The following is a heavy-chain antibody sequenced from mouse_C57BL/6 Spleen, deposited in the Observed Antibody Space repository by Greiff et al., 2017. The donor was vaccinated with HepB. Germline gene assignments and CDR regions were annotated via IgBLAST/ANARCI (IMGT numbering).Heavy chain of an antibody. V-gene: IGHV1-82*01. D-gene: IGHD3-1*01. CDR2: IYPGDGDT. Sequence: QVQLQQSGPELVKPGASVKISCKASGYAFSSSWMNWVKQRPGKGLEWIGRIYPGDGDTNYNGKFKGKATLTADKSSSTAYMQLSSLTSEDSAVYFCARSGARWFAYWGQGTLVTVSA. CDR1: GYAFSSSW. J-gene: IGHJ3*01. CDR3: ARSGARWFAY.